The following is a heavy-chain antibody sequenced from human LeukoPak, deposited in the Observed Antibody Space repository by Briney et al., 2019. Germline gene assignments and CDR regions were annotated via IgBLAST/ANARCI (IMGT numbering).Heavy chain of an antibody. Sequence: PGGSLGLSCAASGFTLSSYWMSWVRQAPGKGLEWVANIKQDGSEIYYVDSVKGRFTISRDNAKNSLYLQMNSLRAEDTAVYYCARDPSGGWYAWFDPWGQGTLVTVSS. J-gene: IGHJ5*02. V-gene: IGHV3-7*01. CDR1: GFTLSSYW. CDR2: IKQDGSEI. CDR3: ARDPSGGWYAWFDP. D-gene: IGHD6-19*01.